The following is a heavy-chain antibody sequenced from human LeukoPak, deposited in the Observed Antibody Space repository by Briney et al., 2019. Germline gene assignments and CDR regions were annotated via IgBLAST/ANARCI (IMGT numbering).Heavy chain of an antibody. D-gene: IGHD3-22*01. CDR1: GYTFTGYY. CDR2: INPSGGST. Sequence: GASVKVSCKASGYTFTGYYMHWVRQAPGQGLEWMGIINPSGGSTSYAQKFQGRVTMTRDTSTSTVYMELSSLRSEDTAVYYCAREITYYYDSSGSDAFDIWGQGTMVTVSS. J-gene: IGHJ3*02. V-gene: IGHV1-46*01. CDR3: AREITYYYDSSGSDAFDI.